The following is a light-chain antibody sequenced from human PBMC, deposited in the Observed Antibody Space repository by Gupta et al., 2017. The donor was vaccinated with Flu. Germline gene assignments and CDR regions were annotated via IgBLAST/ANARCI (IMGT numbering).Light chain of an antibody. J-gene: IGLJ1*01. CDR2: DVS. V-gene: IGLV2-14*01. CDR3: SSYTSTDTFYV. Sequence: QSALTQPASVSGSPGQSINTSCTGTSSDVGRSNSVSWYRQDPGKAPKLIIYDVSSRPSGVSSRFSGSKSGNTASLTISGLQVEDETDYYCSSYTSTDTFYVFGTGTKVTVL. CDR1: SSDVGRSNS.